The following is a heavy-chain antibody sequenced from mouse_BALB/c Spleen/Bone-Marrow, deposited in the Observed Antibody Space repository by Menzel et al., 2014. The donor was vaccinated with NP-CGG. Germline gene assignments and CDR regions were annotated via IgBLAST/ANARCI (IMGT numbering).Heavy chain of an antibody. CDR1: GSTFSNYW. V-gene: IGHV6-6*02. J-gene: IGHJ3*01. CDR3: ATGFAY. Sequence: EVQLVESGGGLVQPGGSMKLSCAASGSTFSNYWMNWVRQSPEKGLEWVAEIRLKSNNYATHYAESVKGRFTISGDDSKSNVCLQMNNLRAEDTGIYYCATGFAYWGQGTLVTVSA. CDR2: IRLKSNNYAT.